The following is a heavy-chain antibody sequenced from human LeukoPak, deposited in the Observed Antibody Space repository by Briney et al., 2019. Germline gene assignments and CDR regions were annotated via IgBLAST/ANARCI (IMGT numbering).Heavy chain of an antibody. CDR3: ARGRGGATTGLDH. J-gene: IGHJ4*02. CDR1: GYTFNGYY. D-gene: IGHD1-26*01. Sequence: ASVKVSCKASGYTFNGYYMRWVRQAPGQGLESMGWINSNSGARNYGQKFQGRVTMSRDTAINTASMELTSLTSDDTGVYYCARGRGGATTGLDHWGQGTLVTVSS. V-gene: IGHV1-2*02. CDR2: INSNSGAR.